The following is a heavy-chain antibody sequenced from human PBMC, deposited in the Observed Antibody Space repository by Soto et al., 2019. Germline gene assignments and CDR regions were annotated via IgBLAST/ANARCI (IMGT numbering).Heavy chain of an antibody. J-gene: IGHJ4*02. CDR2: ISYDGSNK. CDR3: ASGANHYDSSGYRHFDY. Sequence: QVQLVESGGGVVQPGRSLRLSCAASGFTFSSYAMHWVRQAPGKGLEWVAVISYDGSNKYYADSVKGRFTISRDNSKNTLYLQMNSLRAEDTAVYYCASGANHYDSSGYRHFDYWGQGTLVTVSS. V-gene: IGHV3-30-3*01. D-gene: IGHD3-22*01. CDR1: GFTFSSYA.